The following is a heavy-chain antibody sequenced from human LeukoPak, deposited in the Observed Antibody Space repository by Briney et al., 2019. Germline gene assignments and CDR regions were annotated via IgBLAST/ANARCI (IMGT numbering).Heavy chain of an antibody. V-gene: IGHV3-7*04. CDR1: GFPFSSYW. D-gene: IGHD5-24*01. J-gene: IGHJ4*02. CDR3: TRVGYIDEGVDY. Sequence: GGSLRLSCVASGFPFSSYWMTWVRQAPGKGLEWVANIKQDGSKKSYVDSVKGRFTISRDNAKNSLYLQMNSLRAEDTAIYYCTRVGYIDEGVDYWGQGTLVTVSS. CDR2: IKQDGSKK.